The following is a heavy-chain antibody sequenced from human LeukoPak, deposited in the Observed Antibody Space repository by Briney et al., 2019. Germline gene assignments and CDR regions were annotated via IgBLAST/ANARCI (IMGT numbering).Heavy chain of an antibody. CDR2: ISYDGNNK. J-gene: IGHJ4*02. Sequence: GRSLRLSCAASGFTFSSYTMHWVRQAPGTGLEWVGVISYDGNNKYYADSVKGRFTISRDNSKNTLYLQMNSLRGEDTAGYYCARNPYYGDYVWGQGTRVTVSS. CDR3: ARNPYYGDYV. V-gene: IGHV3-30*01. D-gene: IGHD4-17*01. CDR1: GFTFSSYT.